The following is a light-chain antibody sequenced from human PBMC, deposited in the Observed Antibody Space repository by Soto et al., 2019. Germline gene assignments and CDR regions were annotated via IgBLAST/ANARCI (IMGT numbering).Light chain of an antibody. CDR3: QQYNNWPPYT. Sequence: EIVMTQSPATLSVSPRERATLSCRASQSVSSNLAWYQQKPGQAPRLLIYGASTRATGIPARFSGSGSGTEFTLTISGLQSEDFAVYYCQQYNNWPPYTFGQGTKV. CDR1: QSVSSN. V-gene: IGKV3-15*01. J-gene: IGKJ2*01. CDR2: GAS.